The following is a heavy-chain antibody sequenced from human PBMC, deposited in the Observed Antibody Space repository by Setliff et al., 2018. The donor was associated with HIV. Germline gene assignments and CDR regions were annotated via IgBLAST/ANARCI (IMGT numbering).Heavy chain of an antibody. CDR3: ARDTPMGY. J-gene: IGHJ4*02. CDR1: GFVFSTYG. Sequence: PGGSLRLSWEASGFVFSTYGMHWVRQAPGKGLEWVAFIRSDETNKYYSDSVKGRFTISRDTSKNTLFLQINSLRPEDTAVYYCARDTPMGYWGQGTLVTVSS. CDR2: IRSDETNK. V-gene: IGHV3-30*02.